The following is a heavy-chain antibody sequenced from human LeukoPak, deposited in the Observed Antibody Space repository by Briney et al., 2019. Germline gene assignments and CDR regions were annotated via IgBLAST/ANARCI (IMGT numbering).Heavy chain of an antibody. J-gene: IGHJ3*02. D-gene: IGHD5-24*01. CDR3: ARMALTKSDAFDI. Sequence: PSETLSLTCTVSSDSVSSGSYYWSWIRQPPGEGLEWIGYIYKSGSANYNPSLKSRVIISLDTSKNQFSLKLASVTAADTAVYYCARMALTKSDAFDIWGQGTMVTVST. V-gene: IGHV4-61*01. CDR2: IYKSGSA. CDR1: SDSVSSGSYY.